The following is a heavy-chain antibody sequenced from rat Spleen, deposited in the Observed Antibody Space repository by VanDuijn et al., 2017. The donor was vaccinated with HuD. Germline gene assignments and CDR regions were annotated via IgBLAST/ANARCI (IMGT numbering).Heavy chain of an antibody. CDR3: ARLGMEGIGNWFTY. D-gene: IGHD1-11*01. V-gene: IGHV5-7*01. CDR2: IIYDGSNT. J-gene: IGHJ3*01. Sequence: EVQLVESGGGLVQPGRSLKLSCAASGFTFSDYAMAWVRQAPKKGLEWVATIIYDGSNTYYRDSVKGRFTISRDNAKSTLYLQMSKLGSEDTAIYYCARLGMEGIGNWFTYWGQGTLVTVSS. CDR1: GFTFSDYA.